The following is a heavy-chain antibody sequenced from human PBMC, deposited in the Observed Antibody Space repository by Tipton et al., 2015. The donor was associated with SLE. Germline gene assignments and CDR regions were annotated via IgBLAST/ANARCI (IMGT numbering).Heavy chain of an antibody. Sequence: LRLSCSVYGDSLSGQYWSWIRQPPGKGLEWIGEVFRGGSTNYSPSLESRVTITVDMSKNQFSLKLSSVTAADTAVYYCAQAHLWGSYRYASDIWGQGTMVTASS. D-gene: IGHD3-16*02. CDR3: AQAHLWGSYRYASDI. CDR1: GDSLSGQY. CDR2: VFRGGST. V-gene: IGHV4-34*12. J-gene: IGHJ3*02.